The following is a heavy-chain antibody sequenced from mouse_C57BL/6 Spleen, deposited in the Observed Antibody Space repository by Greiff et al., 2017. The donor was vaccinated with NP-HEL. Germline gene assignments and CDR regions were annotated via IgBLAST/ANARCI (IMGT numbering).Heavy chain of an antibody. V-gene: IGHV14-3*01. D-gene: IGHD2-4*01. J-gene: IGHJ2*01. Sequence: EVQLQQSVAELVRPGASVKLSCTASGFNTKNTYMHWVKQRPEQGLEWIGRIDPANGNTKYAPKFQGKATITADTSSNTAYLQLSSLTSEDTAIYYCAFDYDGGGYFDYWGQGTTLTVSS. CDR3: AFDYDGGGYFDY. CDR2: IDPANGNT. CDR1: GFNTKNTY.